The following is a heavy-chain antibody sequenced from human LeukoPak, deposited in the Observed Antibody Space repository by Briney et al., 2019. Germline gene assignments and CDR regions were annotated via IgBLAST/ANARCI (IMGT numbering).Heavy chain of an antibody. Sequence: PSETLSLTCTVSGGSISSHYYWNWFRQPAGKGLEWIGRIYSSGNSYYNASLQSRVTMSVDTSKNQLSLRLRSVTAADTAVYYCARVNYRTMGGFDIWGQGTMVTVFS. J-gene: IGHJ3*02. CDR1: GGSISSHYY. D-gene: IGHD4/OR15-4a*01. CDR2: IYSSGNS. CDR3: ARVNYRTMGGFDI. V-gene: IGHV4-4*07.